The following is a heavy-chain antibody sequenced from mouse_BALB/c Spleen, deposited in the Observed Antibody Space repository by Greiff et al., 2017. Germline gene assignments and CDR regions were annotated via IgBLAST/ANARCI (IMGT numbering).Heavy chain of an antibody. Sequence: EVKLVESGGGLVKPGGSLKLSCAASGFAFSSYDMSWVRQTPEKRLEWVAYISSGGGSTYYPDTVKGRFTISRDNAKNTLYLQMSSLKSEDTAMYYCARQDYGSQLRGAMDYWGQGTSVTVSS. J-gene: IGHJ4*01. CDR3: ARQDYGSQLRGAMDY. CDR2: ISSGGGST. CDR1: GFAFSSYD. D-gene: IGHD1-1*01. V-gene: IGHV5-12-1*01.